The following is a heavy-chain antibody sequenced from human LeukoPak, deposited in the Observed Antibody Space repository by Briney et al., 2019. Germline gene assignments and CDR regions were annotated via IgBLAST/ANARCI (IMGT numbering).Heavy chain of an antibody. CDR1: GGSISSGSDY. Sequence: SQTLSLTCNVSGGSISSGSDYWSWIRQPAGKGLEWIGRIYTSGSTNYNPSLKSRVTLSVDTSKNQFSLKLTSVTAADTAVYYCARESLGPPYYFDYWGQGTLVTVSS. D-gene: IGHD1-26*01. J-gene: IGHJ4*02. V-gene: IGHV4-61*02. CDR2: IYTSGST. CDR3: ARESLGPPYYFDY.